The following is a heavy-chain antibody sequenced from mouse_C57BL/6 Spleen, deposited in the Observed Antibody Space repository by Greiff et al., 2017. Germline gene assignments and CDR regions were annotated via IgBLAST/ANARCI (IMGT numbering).Heavy chain of an antibody. V-gene: IGHV1-42*01. CDR2: INPSTGGT. Sequence: EVQLQQSGPELVKPGASVKISCKASGYSFTGYYMNWVKQSPEKSLEWIGGINPSTGGTTYNQKFKAKATLTVDKSSSTAYMQLKSLTSDDSAVYYCARTAQATKFAYWGQGTLVTVSA. CDR1: GYSFTGYY. J-gene: IGHJ3*01. D-gene: IGHD3-2*02. CDR3: ARTAQATKFAY.